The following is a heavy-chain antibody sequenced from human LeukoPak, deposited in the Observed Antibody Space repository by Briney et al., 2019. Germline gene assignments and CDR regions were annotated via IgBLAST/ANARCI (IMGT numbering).Heavy chain of an antibody. CDR1: GFTFSNYW. CDR2: INQDGSVK. V-gene: IGHV3-7*01. D-gene: IGHD6-13*01. J-gene: IGHJ4*02. CDR3: ARGQYTSSWFSSRD. Sequence: GGSLRLSCAGSGFTFSNYWMNWVRQAPGKGLEWVANINQDGSVKFYVDSVKGRFTISRDNAKLYLQMNSLRAEDTAVYYCARGQYTSSWFSSRDWGQGTLVIVSS.